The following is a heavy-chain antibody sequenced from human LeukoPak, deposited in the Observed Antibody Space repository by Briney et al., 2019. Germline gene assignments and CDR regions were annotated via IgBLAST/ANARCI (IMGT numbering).Heavy chain of an antibody. D-gene: IGHD4-17*01. Sequence: SQTLSLTCTVSGGSISSGGYYWSWLRQHPGKGLEWIGYIYYSGSTYYNPSLKSRVTISVDTSKNQFSLKLSSVTAADTAVYYCARGYGDFPFDYWGQGTLVTVSS. J-gene: IGHJ4*02. CDR1: GGSISSGGYY. V-gene: IGHV4-31*03. CDR2: IYYSGST. CDR3: ARGYGDFPFDY.